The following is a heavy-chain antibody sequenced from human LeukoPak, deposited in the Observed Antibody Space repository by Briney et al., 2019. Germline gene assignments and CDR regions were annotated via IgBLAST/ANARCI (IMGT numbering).Heavy chain of an antibody. Sequence: GGSLRLSCAASGFTFSSYPMHWVRQAPGKGLEYVSTIFTNGHITSYAASVKGRFTTSRDNSMDTLYLQMSSLTPEDTAVYYCVKSPSDDLDVWGQGATVTVS. J-gene: IGHJ6*02. V-gene: IGHV3-64D*08. CDR3: VKSPSDDLDV. D-gene: IGHD3-3*01. CDR1: GFTFSSYP. CDR2: IFTNGHIT.